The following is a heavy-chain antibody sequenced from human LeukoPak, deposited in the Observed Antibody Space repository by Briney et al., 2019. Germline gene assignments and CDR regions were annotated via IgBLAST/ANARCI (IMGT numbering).Heavy chain of an antibody. V-gene: IGHV1-69*04. CDR3: ARAWGCSGGSCYYYYGMDV. D-gene: IGHD2-15*01. J-gene: IGHJ6*02. CDR1: GGTFSSYA. CDR2: IIPILGIA. Sequence: SVKVSCKASGGTFSSYAISWVRQAPGQGLEWMGRIIPILGIANYAQKFQGRVTITADKSTSTAYMELSSLRSEDTAVYYCARAWGCSGGSCYYYYGMDVWGQGTTVTVSS.